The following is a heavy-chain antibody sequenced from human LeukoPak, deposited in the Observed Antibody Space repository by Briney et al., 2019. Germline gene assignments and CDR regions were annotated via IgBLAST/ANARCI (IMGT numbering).Heavy chain of an antibody. J-gene: IGHJ3*02. D-gene: IGHD1-26*01. CDR2: IRSSSRYI. V-gene: IGHV3-21*01. CDR3: ARALYIGSHDSSYLNAFDM. Sequence: GGSLRLSCAASGFTFSSYSMNWVRQAPGKGLEWVSSIRSSSRYIYNGDLVKGRFTISRDNANHSLYLQINSLRAEDTAVYYCARALYIGSHDSSYLNAFDMWGQGTMVTVSS. CDR1: GFTFSSYS.